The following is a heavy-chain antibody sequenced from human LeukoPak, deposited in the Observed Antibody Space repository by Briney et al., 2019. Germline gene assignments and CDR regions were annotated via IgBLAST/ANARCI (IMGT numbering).Heavy chain of an antibody. D-gene: IGHD4-23*01. CDR1: GFTFSSYA. Sequence: GGSLRLSCAASGFTFSSYAMSWVRQAPGKGLEWVSAISGSGGSTYYADSVKGRFTISRDNSKNTLYLQMNSLRAEDTAVYYCARRCLSHGGFDPWGQGTLVTVSS. CDR2: ISGSGGST. V-gene: IGHV3-23*01. J-gene: IGHJ5*02. CDR3: ARRCLSHGGFDP.